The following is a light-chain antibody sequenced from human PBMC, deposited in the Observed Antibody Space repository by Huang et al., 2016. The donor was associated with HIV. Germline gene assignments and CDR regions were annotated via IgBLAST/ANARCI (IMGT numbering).Light chain of an antibody. J-gene: IGKJ2*01. CDR2: VSS. CDR3: QHSYVSLGYT. CDR1: QDIGSH. V-gene: IGKV1-39*01. Sequence: DIQMTQSPSSLSASVGDRVTLTCRTSQDIGSHLNWYQQRPGRAPKLLIYVSSTLQSGGPSRFSGGGAGTDFTLTISNLQPEDFATYYCQHSYVSLGYTFGQGTKLEI.